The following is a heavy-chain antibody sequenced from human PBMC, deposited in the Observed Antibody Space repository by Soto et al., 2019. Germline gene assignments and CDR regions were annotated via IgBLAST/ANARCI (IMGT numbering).Heavy chain of an antibody. D-gene: IGHD6-19*01. CDR2: IYHSGST. CDR1: GGSISSSNW. CDR3: AGSDLWAVAGTVVDY. Sequence: QVQLQESGPGLVKPSGSLSLTCAVSGGSISSSNWWSWVRQPPGKGLEWIGEIYHSGSTNYNPSLKSRVTISVDKSKNQFSLKLSSVTAADTAVYYCAGSDLWAVAGTVVDYWGQGTLVTVSS. J-gene: IGHJ4*02. V-gene: IGHV4-4*02.